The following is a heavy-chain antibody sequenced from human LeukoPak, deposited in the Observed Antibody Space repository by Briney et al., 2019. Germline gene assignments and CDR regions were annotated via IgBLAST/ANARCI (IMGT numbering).Heavy chain of an antibody. V-gene: IGHV4-39*07. CDR1: GGSISSGGYY. J-gene: IGHJ6*02. CDR3: ARTSRYYYGMDV. D-gene: IGHD6-13*01. CDR2: IYYSGST. Sequence: PSQTLSLTCTVSGGSISSGGYYWGWIRQPPGKGLEWIGSIYYSGSTYYNPSLKSRVTISVDTSKNQFSLKLSSVTAADTAVYYCARTSRYYYGMDVWGQGTTVTVSS.